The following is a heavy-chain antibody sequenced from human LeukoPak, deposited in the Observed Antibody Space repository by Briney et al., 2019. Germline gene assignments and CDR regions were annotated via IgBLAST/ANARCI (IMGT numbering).Heavy chain of an antibody. CDR1: GGSFSGYY. J-gene: IGHJ4*02. V-gene: IGHV4-34*01. CDR3: ARGLPLLWFGELFRY. CDR2: INHSGST. D-gene: IGHD3-10*01. Sequence: PSETLSLTCAVYGGSFSGYYWSWLRQPPGKGLEWIGEINHSGSTNYNPSLKSRVTISVDTSKNQFSLKLSSVTAADTAVYYCARGLPLLWFGELFRYWGQGTLVTVSS.